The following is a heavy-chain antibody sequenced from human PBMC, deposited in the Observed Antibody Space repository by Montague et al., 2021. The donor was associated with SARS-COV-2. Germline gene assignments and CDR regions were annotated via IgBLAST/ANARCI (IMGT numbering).Heavy chain of an antibody. CDR2: ISYSGST. J-gene: IGHJ3*02. CDR1: GGSINYSGYY. Sequence: SDTLSLSRTVSGGSINYSGYYWGWIRQPPGKGLEWIGSISYSGSTYYNLSLKSRVTTSVDTSKNQFSLKLSSVTAADTAIYYCARWTLEVVVKAFDIWGQGTMVTVSP. V-gene: IGHV4-39*01. CDR3: ARWTLEVVVKAFDI. D-gene: IGHD3-22*01.